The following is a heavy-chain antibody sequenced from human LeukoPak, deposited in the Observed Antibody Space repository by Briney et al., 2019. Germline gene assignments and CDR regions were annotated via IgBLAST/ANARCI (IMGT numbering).Heavy chain of an antibody. V-gene: IGHV3-21*04. CDR1: GFTFSSYS. D-gene: IGHD2-2*01. J-gene: IGHJ6*04. Sequence: PGGSLRLSCAASGFTFSSYSMNWVRQAPGKGLEWVSSISSSSSYIYYADSVKGRFTISRDNAKNSLYLQMDSLRAEDTAVYYCARDRLGDSVVPAAMPWYYYGMDVWGKGTTVTVSS. CDR3: ARDRLGDSVVPAAMPWYYYGMDV. CDR2: ISSSSSYI.